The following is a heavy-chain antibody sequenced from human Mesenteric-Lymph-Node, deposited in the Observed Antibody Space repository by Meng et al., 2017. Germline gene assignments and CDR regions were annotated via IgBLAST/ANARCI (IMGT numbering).Heavy chain of an antibody. CDR1: GGSIRSSSYY. V-gene: IGHV4-39*07. J-gene: IGHJ6*02. CDR3: AREMSSSWYYYYYGMDV. D-gene: IGHD6-13*01. Sequence: SETLSLTCTVSGGSIRSSSYYWSWIRQPPGKGLEWIGEINHSGSTNYNPYLKSRVTISVDTSKNQFSLKLSSVTAADTAVYYCAREMSSSWYYYYYGMDVWGQGTTVTVSS. CDR2: INHSGST.